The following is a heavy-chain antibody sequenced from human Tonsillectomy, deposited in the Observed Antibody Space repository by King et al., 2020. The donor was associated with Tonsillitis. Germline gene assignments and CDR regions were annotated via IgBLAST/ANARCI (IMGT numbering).Heavy chain of an antibody. J-gene: IGHJ4*02. D-gene: IGHD3-10*01. V-gene: IGHV1-8*01. CDR3: ARPNLHRGVRQDFDL. Sequence: VQLVESGPEVKKPGASVKVSCKASGYTFSSYDINWVRQSIGQGLEWMGWLNPNSKDTGYAQKFQGRATMTTDTSTNTVYLELSSLTSEDTAVYYCARPNLHRGVRQDFDLWGQGTLVTVSS. CDR1: GYTFSSYD. CDR2: LNPNSKDT.